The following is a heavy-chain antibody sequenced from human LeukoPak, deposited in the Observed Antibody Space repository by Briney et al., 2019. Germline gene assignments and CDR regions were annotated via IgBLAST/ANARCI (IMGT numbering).Heavy chain of an antibody. Sequence: GGSPRLSCAASGFTFSSYWMSWVRRAPGKGLEWVANIRQDGSEKYYVDSVKGRFTISRDNAKNSLYLQMNSLRAEDTAVYYCAREFTVNNAFDIWGQGTMATVSS. J-gene: IGHJ3*02. CDR3: AREFTVNNAFDI. D-gene: IGHD4-17*01. CDR1: GFTFSSYW. V-gene: IGHV3-7*01. CDR2: IRQDGSEK.